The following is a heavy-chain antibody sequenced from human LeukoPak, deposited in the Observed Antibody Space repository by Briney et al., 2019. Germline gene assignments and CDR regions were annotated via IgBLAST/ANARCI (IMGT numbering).Heavy chain of an antibody. CDR1: GGSFSGYY. CDR2: INHSGST. D-gene: IGHD4-23*01. J-gene: IGHJ5*02. V-gene: IGHV4-34*01. CDR3: ARGRRVRLDP. Sequence: PSETLSLTCAVYGGSFSGYYWSWIRQPPGKGLEWIGEINHSGSTNYNPSLKSRVTISVDTSKNQFSLKLSSVTAADTAAYYCARGRRVRLDPWGRGTLVTVSS.